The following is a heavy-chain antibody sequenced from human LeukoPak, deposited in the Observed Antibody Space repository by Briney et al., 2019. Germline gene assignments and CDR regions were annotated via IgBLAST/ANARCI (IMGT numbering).Heavy chain of an antibody. D-gene: IGHD3-22*01. CDR3: ARTPLGWYYDSSGYSDY. CDR2: ISAYNDNT. V-gene: IGHV1-18*01. J-gene: IGHJ4*02. Sequence: ASVTVSCKASGYTFTSYGISWVRQAPGQGLEWMGWISAYNDNTNYAQKLQGRVTMTTDTSTSTAYMELRSLRSDDTAVYYCARTPLGWYYDSSGYSDYWGQGTLVTVSS. CDR1: GYTFTSYG.